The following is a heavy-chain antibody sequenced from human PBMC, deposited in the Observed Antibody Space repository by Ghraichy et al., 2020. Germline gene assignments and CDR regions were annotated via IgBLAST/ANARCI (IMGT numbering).Heavy chain of an antibody. CDR2: IIPIFGTA. CDR3: ARGKYYYGSGSLGNYYYGMDV. D-gene: IGHD3-10*01. V-gene: IGHV1-69*06. Sequence: SVKVSCKASGGTFSSYAISWVRQAPGQGLEWMGGIIPIFGTANYAQKFQGRVTITADKSTSTAYMELSSLRSEDTAVYYCARGKYYYGSGSLGNYYYGMDVWGQGTTVTVSS. J-gene: IGHJ6*02. CDR1: GGTFSSYA.